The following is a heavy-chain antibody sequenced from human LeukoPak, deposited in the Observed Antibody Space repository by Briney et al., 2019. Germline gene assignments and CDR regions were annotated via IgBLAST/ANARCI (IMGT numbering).Heavy chain of an antibody. D-gene: IGHD1-1*01. CDR2: IRGSGGIT. Sequence: QPGGSLRLSCAASGFTFSSYAMSWVRQAPGKGLEWVSSIRGSGGITYYADSVKGRFTISRDNSKNTLYLQMNSLRAEDTAVYYCAILNWNDPLAGGYWGQGTLVTVSS. V-gene: IGHV3-23*01. CDR1: GFTFSSYA. CDR3: AILNWNDPLAGGY. J-gene: IGHJ4*02.